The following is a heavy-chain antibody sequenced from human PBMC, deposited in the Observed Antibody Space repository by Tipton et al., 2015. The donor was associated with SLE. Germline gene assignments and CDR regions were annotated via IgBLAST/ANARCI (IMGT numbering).Heavy chain of an antibody. CDR3: AGQTSSINWPTPFWFDP. Sequence: TLSLTCTVSGGSISSNSHYWGWIRQAPGKGLEWIGSMSSFGNAYYSASLKSRVTISVDTSKNQFSLTLTSVTAADTAVYYCAGQTSSINWPTPFWFDPWGPGTLVTVSS. CDR1: GGSISSNSHY. D-gene: IGHD1-20*01. CDR2: MSSFGNA. V-gene: IGHV4-39*01. J-gene: IGHJ5*02.